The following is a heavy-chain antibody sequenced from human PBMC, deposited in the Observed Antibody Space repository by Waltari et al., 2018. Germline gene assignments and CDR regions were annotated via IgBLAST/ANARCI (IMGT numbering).Heavy chain of an antibody. CDR2: FYSSEYI. CDR1: GDSITRNSFY. D-gene: IGHD7-27*01. CDR3: AREVTKVELGRRLPHFFDS. J-gene: IGHJ4*02. V-gene: IGHV4-61*02. Sequence: QVQLQESGPGLVKPSQTLSLTCTVPGDSITRNSFYWNWVRQPAGKGLEWIGRFYSSEYINYNPSLKSRVTISRDTSKKQFFLKLTSVTAADTAFYYCAREVTKVELGRRLPHFFDSWGQGTLVTVSS.